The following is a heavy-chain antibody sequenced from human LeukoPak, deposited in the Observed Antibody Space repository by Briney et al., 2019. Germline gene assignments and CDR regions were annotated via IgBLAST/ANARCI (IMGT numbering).Heavy chain of an antibody. Sequence: SVNVSCKSSGGTFSSYAISWVRQAPGQGLEWMGGIIPIFGTANYAQKFQGRVTITADESTSTAYMELSSLRSEDTAVYYCVRDFRGATNYWGQGTLVTVSS. CDR1: GGTFSSYA. J-gene: IGHJ4*02. CDR2: IIPIFGTA. D-gene: IGHD1-1*01. V-gene: IGHV1-69*13. CDR3: VRDFRGATNY.